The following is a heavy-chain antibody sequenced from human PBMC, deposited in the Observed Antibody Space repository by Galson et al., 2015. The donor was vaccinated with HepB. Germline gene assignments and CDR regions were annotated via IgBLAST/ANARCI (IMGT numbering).Heavy chain of an antibody. J-gene: IGHJ4*02. D-gene: IGHD6-19*01. V-gene: IGHV3-30*04. CDR3: ARAGSSGWYTFDY. Sequence: SLRLSCAASGFTFSSYAMHWVRQAPGKGLEWVAVISYDGSNKYYADSVKGRFTISRDNSKNTLYLQMNSLRAEDTAVYYCARAGSSGWYTFDYWGQGTLVTVSS. CDR1: GFTFSSYA. CDR2: ISYDGSNK.